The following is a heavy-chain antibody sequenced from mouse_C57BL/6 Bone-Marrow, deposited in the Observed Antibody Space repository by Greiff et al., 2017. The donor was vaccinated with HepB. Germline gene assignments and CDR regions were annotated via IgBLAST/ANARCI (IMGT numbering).Heavy chain of an antibody. CDR3: ARRGLYGSSYDFDY. CDR1: GYSITSGYY. J-gene: IGHJ2*01. D-gene: IGHD1-1*01. CDR2: ISYDGSN. V-gene: IGHV3-6*01. Sequence: VQLQQSGPGLVKPSQSLSLTCSVTGYSITSGYYWNWIRQFPGNKLEWMGYISYDGSNNYNPSLKNRISITRDTSKNQFFLKLNSVTTEDTATYYCARRGLYGSSYDFDYWGQGTTLTVSS.